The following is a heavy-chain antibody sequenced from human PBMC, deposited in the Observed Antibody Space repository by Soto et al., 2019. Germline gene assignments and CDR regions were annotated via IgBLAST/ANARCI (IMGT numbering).Heavy chain of an antibody. V-gene: IGHV4-39*01. D-gene: IGHD1-7*01. CDR3: ARYSNWNLNYFDY. Sequence: SETLSLSCTVSGGSISSSSYYWGWIRQPPGKGLEWIGSIYYSGSTYYNPSLKSRVTISVDTSKNQFSLKLSSVTAADTAVYYCARYSNWNLNYFDYWGQGTLVTVS. CDR2: IYYSGST. J-gene: IGHJ4*02. CDR1: GGSISSSSYY.